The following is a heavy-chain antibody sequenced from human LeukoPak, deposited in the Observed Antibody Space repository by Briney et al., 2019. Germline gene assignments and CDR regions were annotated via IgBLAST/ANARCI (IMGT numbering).Heavy chain of an antibody. CDR3: AKSGCSSTSCYCNC. Sequence: GGSLRLSCAASGFTFSSYAMSWVRQAPGKGLEWVSAISGSGGSTYYADSVKGRFTISRDNAKNSLYLQMNSLRAEDSALYYCAKSGCSSTSCYCNCWGQGTLVTVSS. CDR1: GFTFSSYA. V-gene: IGHV3-23*01. D-gene: IGHD2-2*01. J-gene: IGHJ4*02. CDR2: ISGSGGST.